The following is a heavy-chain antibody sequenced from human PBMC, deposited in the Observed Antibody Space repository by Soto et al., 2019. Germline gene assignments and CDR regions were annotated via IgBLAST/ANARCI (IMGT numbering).Heavy chain of an antibody. CDR3: TSRRDWTAVDPLDY. V-gene: IGHV3-73*01. CDR2: IRNKGNNYAT. Sequence: GGSLRLSCAASGFTFSDSAMHWVRQASGKGLEWVGRIRNKGNNYATAYTASVKGRFTISRDDSKNTVYLQMNSLKIDDTAVYYCTSRRDWTAVDPLDYCGLGTLVTVSS. D-gene: IGHD5-18*01. J-gene: IGHJ4*02. CDR1: GFTFSDSA.